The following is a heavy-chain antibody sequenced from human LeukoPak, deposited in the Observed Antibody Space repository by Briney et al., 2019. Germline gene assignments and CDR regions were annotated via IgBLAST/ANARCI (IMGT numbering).Heavy chain of an antibody. V-gene: IGHV3-48*01. J-gene: IGHJ4*02. CDR3: ARGNSDLDY. CDR1: GFTFSSYS. D-gene: IGHD4-23*01. Sequence: PGGSLRLSCAASGFTFSSYSMNWVRQAPGKGLEWVSYISSSSSTIYYADSVKGRFTISRDNAKNSLYLQMNSLRAEDTAVYYCARGNSDLDYWGQGTLVTVSS. CDR2: ISSSSSTI.